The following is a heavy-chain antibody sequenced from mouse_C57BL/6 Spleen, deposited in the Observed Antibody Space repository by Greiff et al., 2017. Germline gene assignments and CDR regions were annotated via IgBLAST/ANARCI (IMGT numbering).Heavy chain of an antibody. CDR3: ARQEGYYSNREGMDY. CDR2: FYPGSGSI. J-gene: IGHJ2*01. CDR1: GYTFTEYT. Sequence: QVQLKESGAELVKPGASVKLSCKASGYTFTEYTIHWVKQRSGQGLEWIGWFYPGSGSIKYNEKFKDKATLTADKSSSTVYMERSRLTSEDSAVYFCARQEGYYSNREGMDYWGQGTTLTVSS. D-gene: IGHD2-5*01. V-gene: IGHV1-62-2*01.